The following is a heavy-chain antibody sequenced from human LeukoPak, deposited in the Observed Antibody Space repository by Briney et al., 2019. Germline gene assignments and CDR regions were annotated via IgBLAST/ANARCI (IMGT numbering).Heavy chain of an antibody. V-gene: IGHV1-69*01. D-gene: IGHD5-12*01. CDR2: IIPIFGTA. Sequence: SVKVSCKASGGTFSSYAISWVRQAPGQGLEWMGGIIPIFGTANHAQRFQGRVTITADESTSTAYMELSSLRSEDTAVYYCARVKSGELYSGYDRGAFDIWGQGTMVTVSS. CDR3: ARVKSGELYSGYDRGAFDI. CDR1: GGTFSSYA. J-gene: IGHJ3*02.